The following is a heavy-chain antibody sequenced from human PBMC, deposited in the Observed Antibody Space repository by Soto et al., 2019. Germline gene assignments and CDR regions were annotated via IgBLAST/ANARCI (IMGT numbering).Heavy chain of an antibody. J-gene: IGHJ5*02. CDR3: AKDGPDCSSTSCYTWGNWFDP. V-gene: IGHV3-30*18. D-gene: IGHD2-2*02. CDR1: GFTFSSYG. CDR2: ISYDGSNK. Sequence: GGSLRLSCAASGFTFSSYGMHWVRQAPGKGLEWVAVISYDGSNKYYADSVKGRFTISRDNSKNTLYLQMNSLRAEDTAVYYCAKDGPDCSSTSCYTWGNWFDPWGQGTLVTVSS.